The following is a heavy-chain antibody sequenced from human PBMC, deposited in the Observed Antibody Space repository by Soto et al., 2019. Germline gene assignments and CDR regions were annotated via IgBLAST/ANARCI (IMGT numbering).Heavy chain of an antibody. CDR1: GFTVSSKY. CDR2: IQSGGPT. J-gene: IGHJ6*04. CDR3: ARDDVLCDGGRCYGVPLDV. V-gene: IGHV3-66*01. D-gene: IGHD2-15*01. Sequence: EVQLVESGGGLVQPGGSLRLSCAASGFTVSSKYMSWVRQAPGKGLEWVSLIQSGGPTYYADSVKGRFTISRDTSENTVHLQMDSLTAEGTAVYYYARDDVLCDGGRCYGVPLDVWRKGTKVTVSS.